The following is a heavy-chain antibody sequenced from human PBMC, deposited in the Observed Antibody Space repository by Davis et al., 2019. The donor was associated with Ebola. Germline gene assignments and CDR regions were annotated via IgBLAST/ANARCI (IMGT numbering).Heavy chain of an antibody. CDR1: GGSFSGYY. CDR3: ARGEGMTTVSRPFDY. Sequence: PSETLSLTCAVYGGSFSGYYWSWIRQPPGKGLEWIGEINHSGSTNYNPSLKSRVTISVDTSKNQFSLKLSSVTAADTAVYYCARGEGMTTVSRPFDYWGQGTLVTVSS. CDR2: INHSGST. J-gene: IGHJ4*02. D-gene: IGHD4-11*01. V-gene: IGHV4-34*01.